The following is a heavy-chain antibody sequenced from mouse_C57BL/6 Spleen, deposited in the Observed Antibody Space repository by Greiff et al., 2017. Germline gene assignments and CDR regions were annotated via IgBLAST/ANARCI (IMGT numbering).Heavy chain of an antibody. CDR3: TRNGGYYYAMDY. V-gene: IGHV5-9-1*02. CDR1: GFTFSSYA. Sequence: EVHLVESGEGLVKPGGSLKLSCAASGFTFSSYAMSWVRQTPEKRLEWVAYISSGGDYIYYADTVKGRFTISRDNARNTLYLQMSSLKSEDTAMYYCTRNGGYYYAMDYWGQGTSGTVSS. CDR2: ISSGGDYI. J-gene: IGHJ4*01. D-gene: IGHD3-1*01.